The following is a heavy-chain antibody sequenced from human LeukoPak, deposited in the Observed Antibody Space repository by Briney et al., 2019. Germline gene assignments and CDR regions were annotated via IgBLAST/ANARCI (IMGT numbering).Heavy chain of an antibody. J-gene: IGHJ5*02. CDR2: FYNSGRT. V-gene: IGHV4-61*02. D-gene: IGHD3-3*01. CDR1: GGSISSDLYY. Sequence: SETLSLTCTVSGGSISSDLYYWNWIPQPAGKGLEGIGRFYNSGRTNFNPSLKSRVTISADTSKNQFSLKLRSVTAAATAVYYCARGDLKSDWFDPWGQGTLVTVSS. CDR3: ARGDLKSDWFDP.